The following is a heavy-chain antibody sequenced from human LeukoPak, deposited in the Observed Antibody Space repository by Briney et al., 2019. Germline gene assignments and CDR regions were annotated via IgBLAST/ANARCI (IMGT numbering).Heavy chain of an antibody. CDR1: GFTLSSYG. D-gene: IGHD5-12*01. J-gene: IGHJ4*02. V-gene: IGHV3-33*08. Sequence: GGSLRLSCAASGFTLSSYGIHWVRQAPGEGLEWVTVIWSDGINKYYADSVKGRFTLSRDNSKNTLYLQMNSLRAEDTAVYYCARDGEYSGSDLDYWGQGTLVTVSS. CDR2: IWSDGINK. CDR3: ARDGEYSGSDLDY.